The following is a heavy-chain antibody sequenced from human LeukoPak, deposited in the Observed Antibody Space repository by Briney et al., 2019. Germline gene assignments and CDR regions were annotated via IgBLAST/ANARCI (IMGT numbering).Heavy chain of an antibody. J-gene: IGHJ6*02. CDR3: ARDARGYYGMDV. V-gene: IGHV4-61*02. CDR2: IYTSGST. CDR1: GGSISSGSYY. Sequence: SQTLSLTCTVSGGSISSGSYYWSWIRQPAGRGLEWIGRIYTSGSTNYNPSLKSRITISVDTSKNQFSLKLSSVTAADTAVYYCARDARGYYGMDVWGQGTTVTVSS.